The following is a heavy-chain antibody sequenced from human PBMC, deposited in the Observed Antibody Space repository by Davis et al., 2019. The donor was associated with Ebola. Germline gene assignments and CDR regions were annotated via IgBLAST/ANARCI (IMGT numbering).Heavy chain of an antibody. CDR1: GFTVPHAW. J-gene: IGHJ6*02. V-gene: IGHV3-15*05. Sequence: SCAASGFTVPHAWMSWVRQAPGKGLEWVGRIKSKTDAGTTDYAAPVKGRYTISRDDSKNTLYLQMNIMKTGDTAVYYCTTSRSWYAEYYYAMDVWGQGTTVTVSS. CDR2: IKSKTDAGTT. CDR3: TTSRSWYAEYYYAMDV. D-gene: IGHD6-13*01.